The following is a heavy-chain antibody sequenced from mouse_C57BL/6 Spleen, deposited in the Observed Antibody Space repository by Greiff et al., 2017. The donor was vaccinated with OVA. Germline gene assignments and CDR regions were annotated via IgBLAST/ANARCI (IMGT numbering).Heavy chain of an antibody. D-gene: IGHD1-1*01. CDR2: IYPGRGST. Sequence: VQLQQPGAELVKPGASVKMSCKASGYTFTSYWITWVKQRPGQGLEWIGDIYPGRGSTNYNEKFKSKATLTVDTSSSTAYMQLSSLTSEDSSVYFATKHSTTVPKGYIDYWGQGTTLTVSS. V-gene: IGHV1-55*01. J-gene: IGHJ2*01. CDR1: GYTFTSYW. CDR3: TKHSTTVPKGYIDY.